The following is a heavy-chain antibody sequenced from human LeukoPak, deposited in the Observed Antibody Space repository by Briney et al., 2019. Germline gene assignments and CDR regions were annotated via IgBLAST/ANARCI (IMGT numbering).Heavy chain of an antibody. CDR1: GGSISSGDYY. D-gene: IGHD3-9*01. CDR3: ASTGVLNYDILPYYFDY. Sequence: SQTLSLTCTVSGGSISSGDYYWSWIRQPPGKGLEWIGYIYYSGSTYYNPSLKSRVTISVDTSKNQFSLKLSPVTAADTAVYYCASTGVLNYDILPYYFDYWGQGTLVTVSS. J-gene: IGHJ4*02. CDR2: IYYSGST. V-gene: IGHV4-30-4*01.